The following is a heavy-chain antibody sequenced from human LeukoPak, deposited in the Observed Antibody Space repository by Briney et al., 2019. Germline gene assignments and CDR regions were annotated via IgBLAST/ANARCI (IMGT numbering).Heavy chain of an antibody. D-gene: IGHD5-12*01. CDR1: GFTFDDHG. J-gene: IGHJ5*02. CDR3: AKDYSGSFNWFDP. Sequence: GRSLRLSCAASGFTFDDHGMHWVRQAPGKGLEWVSGISWSSGIIGYADSVKGRFTISRDNAKNSLYLQMNSLRAEDTALYYCAKDYSGSFNWFDPWGQGTLVTVSS. V-gene: IGHV3-9*01. CDR2: ISWSSGII.